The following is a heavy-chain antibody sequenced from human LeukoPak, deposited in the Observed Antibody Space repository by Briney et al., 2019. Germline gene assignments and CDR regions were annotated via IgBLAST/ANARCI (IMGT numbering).Heavy chain of an antibody. CDR3: TTGTEQQWLSLDY. CDR1: GFTLKNAW. V-gene: IGHV3-15*01. CDR2: IRSKTDGGTT. D-gene: IGHD6-19*01. Sequence: GGSLRLSCVASGFTLKNAWMSWVRQAPGKGLEWVGRIRSKTDGGTTDYAAPVKDRFTISRDDSKNTLYLQMNSLKTEDTAVYYCTTGTEQQWLSLDYWGLGTLVTVSS. J-gene: IGHJ4*02.